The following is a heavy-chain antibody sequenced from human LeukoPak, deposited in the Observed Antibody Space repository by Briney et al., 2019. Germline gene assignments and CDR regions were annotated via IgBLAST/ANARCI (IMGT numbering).Heavy chain of an antibody. CDR2: IKQDGSEK. CDR1: GFSFNTYW. CDR3: ARVRGDRDILTGYFKLYFDY. D-gene: IGHD3-9*01. V-gene: IGHV3-7*04. J-gene: IGHJ4*02. Sequence: GGSLRLSCAASGFSFNTYWMTWVRQAPGKGLEWVANIKQDGSEKDYVDSVKGRFTISRDNGKDSLYLQMNSLRGDDTAVYYCARVRGDRDILTGYFKLYFDYWGQGTLVTVSS.